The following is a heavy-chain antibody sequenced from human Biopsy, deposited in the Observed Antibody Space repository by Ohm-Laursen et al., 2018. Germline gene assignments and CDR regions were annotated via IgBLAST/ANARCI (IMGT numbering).Heavy chain of an antibody. J-gene: IGHJ3*02. CDR2: IYSSGST. V-gene: IGHV4-4*07. CDR1: GGSLSSYY. CDR3: ARWTPEYDSSRYYLDAFDI. D-gene: IGHD3-22*01. Sequence: GTLSPTCTVSGGSLSSYYWSWIRQPAGKGLEWIGRIYSSGSTNYNPSLKSRVTLSMDTSKRQFSLKLSFVTAADTAVYYCARWTPEYDSSRYYLDAFDIWGQGTEVTVSS.